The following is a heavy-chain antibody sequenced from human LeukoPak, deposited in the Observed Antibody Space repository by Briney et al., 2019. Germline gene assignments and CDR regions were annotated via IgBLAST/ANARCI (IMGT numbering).Heavy chain of an antibody. CDR1: GGSISSYY. V-gene: IGHV4-4*07. J-gene: IGHJ3*02. D-gene: IGHD2-2*01. Sequence: PSETLSLTCTVSGGSISSYYWSWIRQPAGKGLEWIGRIYTSGSTNYNPSLKSRVTMSVDTSKNQFSLKRSSVTAADTAVYYCATYSCSSTSCYVDQDAFGIWGQGTMVTVSS. CDR3: ATYSCSSTSCYVDQDAFGI. CDR2: IYTSGST.